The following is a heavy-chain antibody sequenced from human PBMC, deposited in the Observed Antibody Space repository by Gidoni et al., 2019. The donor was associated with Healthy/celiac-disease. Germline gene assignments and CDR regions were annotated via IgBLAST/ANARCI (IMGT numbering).Heavy chain of an antibody. J-gene: IGHJ5*02. CDR3: ARSVGYCGGDCYAEYDP. CDR2: ISPGDSDT. D-gene: IGHD2-21*02. CDR1: GYSLSIHW. V-gene: IGHV5-51*01. Sequence: VQLWPTGAEGKKPGEALKTSCKGYGYSLSIHWIGWVRQMPGKGLEWKGIISPGDSDTRYNPSFQGQVTISADKSISTAYLQWSSLKASDTAMYYCARSVGYCGGDCYAEYDPWGQGTLVTVSS.